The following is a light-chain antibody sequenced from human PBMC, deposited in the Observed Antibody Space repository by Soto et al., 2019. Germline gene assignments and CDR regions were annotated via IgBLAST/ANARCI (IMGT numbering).Light chain of an antibody. V-gene: IGLV4-69*01. CDR2: LNSDGSH. CDR3: QTWSTGIRV. Sequence: QSVLTQSPSASASLGASVKLTCTLSSGHSSYAIAWHQQQPEKGPRYLMKLNSDGSHSKWDGIPDRFSGSSSGTERYLTISRLQSEDEADYYCQTWSTGIRVFGGGTKVTVL. CDR1: SGHSSYA. J-gene: IGLJ3*02.